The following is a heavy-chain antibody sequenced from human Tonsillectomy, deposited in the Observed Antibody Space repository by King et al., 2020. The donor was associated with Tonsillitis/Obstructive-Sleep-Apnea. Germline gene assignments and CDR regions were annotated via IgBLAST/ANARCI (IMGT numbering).Heavy chain of an antibody. CDR1: GFTFSNYS. V-gene: IGHV3-48*02. CDR3: ARDRNGDYWGDNWFDP. J-gene: IGHJ5*02. CDR2: ISSSNSI. Sequence: VQLVESGGGLVQPGGSLRLSCAASGFTFSNYSMNWFRQAPGKGLEWVSYISSSNSIYYADSVKGRFTISRDNAKNSLYLQMNSLRDEDTAVYYCARDRNGDYWGDNWFDPWGQGTLVTVSS. D-gene: IGHD4-17*01.